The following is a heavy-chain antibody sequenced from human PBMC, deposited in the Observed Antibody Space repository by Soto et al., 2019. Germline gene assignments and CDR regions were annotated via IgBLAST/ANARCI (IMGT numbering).Heavy chain of an antibody. J-gene: IGHJ6*02. CDR2: IRGSGGST. CDR3: AKDRLDTNSSSYGMDV. Sequence: PGGSVRLSCGASGFTFSSYAMSWVRQAPGKGLAWVSGIRGSGGSTYYADSVKGRFTISRDNSKNTLFLEMNGLRAEDTAVYYCAKDRLDTNSSSYGMDVWGQGTTVTVSS. D-gene: IGHD5-18*01. V-gene: IGHV3-23*01. CDR1: GFTFSSYA.